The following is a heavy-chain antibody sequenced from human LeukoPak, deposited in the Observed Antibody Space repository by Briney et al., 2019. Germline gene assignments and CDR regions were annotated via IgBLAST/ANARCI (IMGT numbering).Heavy chain of an antibody. J-gene: IGHJ3*02. V-gene: IGHV1-18*01. CDR3: AVTYYSESSGYYNAFDI. CDR2: INGYNGNT. Sequence: GASVKVSCKASGYTFTSYGIRWVRQAPGQGLEWMGWINGYNGNTNYAQKLQDRVTMTTDTSTSTAYMELRSLRSDDTAVYYCAVTYYSESSGYYNAFDIWGQGTMVTVSS. CDR1: GYTFTSYG. D-gene: IGHD3-22*01.